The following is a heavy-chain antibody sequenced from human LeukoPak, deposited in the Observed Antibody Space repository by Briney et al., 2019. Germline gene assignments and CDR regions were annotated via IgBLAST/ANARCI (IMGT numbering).Heavy chain of an antibody. Sequence: SETLSITCAVSGYSISSGYYWGWIRQPPGKGLEWIGSIYHSGSTFYNPSLKSRVTISVDTSKNQFSVKLSSVTAADTAVYYCARQDSGYDPFDIWGQGTMVTVSS. D-gene: IGHD5-12*01. CDR1: GYSISSGYY. J-gene: IGHJ3*02. V-gene: IGHV4-38-2*01. CDR2: IYHSGST. CDR3: ARQDSGYDPFDI.